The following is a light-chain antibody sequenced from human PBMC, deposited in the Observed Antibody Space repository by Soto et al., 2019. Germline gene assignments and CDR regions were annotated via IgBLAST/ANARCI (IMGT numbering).Light chain of an antibody. J-gene: IGLJ1*01. Sequence: QSALTQPPSASGSPGQSVTISCTGTSSDVGGYNYVSWYQQHPGKAPKIMIYEVNKRPSGVPDRFWGSKSGNTASLTISGLQAEDEAEYHCCSDAGTYHVFGTGTKVTVL. CDR1: SSDVGGYNY. V-gene: IGLV2-8*01. CDR2: EVN. CDR3: CSDAGTYHV.